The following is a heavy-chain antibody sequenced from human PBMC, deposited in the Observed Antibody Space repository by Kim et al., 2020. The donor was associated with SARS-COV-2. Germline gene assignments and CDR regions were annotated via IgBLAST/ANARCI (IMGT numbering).Heavy chain of an antibody. CDR2: ISWNSGSI. V-gene: IGHV3-9*01. Sequence: GGSLRLSCAASGFTFDDYAMHWVRQAPGKGLEWVSGISWNSGSIGYADSVKGRFTISRDNAKNSLYLQMNSLRAEDTALYYCAKDIKPSDGELLTGLGPWGQGTLVTVSS. D-gene: IGHD3-10*01. CDR1: GFTFDDYA. CDR3: AKDIKPSDGELLTGLGP. J-gene: IGHJ5*02.